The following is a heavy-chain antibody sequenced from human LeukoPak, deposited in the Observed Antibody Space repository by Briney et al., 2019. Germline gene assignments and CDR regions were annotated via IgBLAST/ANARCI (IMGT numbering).Heavy chain of an antibody. D-gene: IGHD4-17*01. CDR3: ARHRTAGNWFDP. CDR2: IYYTGIT. CDR1: GGSVSSSSYY. V-gene: IGHV4-39*01. J-gene: IGHJ5*02. Sequence: SETLSLTCTASGGSVSSSSYYWGRTRQPQGQGLEWIVRIYYTGITYFYPSLESPVTISVDTSKNQFSLRLSSVTASDTAVYYCARHRTAGNWFDPLGQGTLVTVSS.